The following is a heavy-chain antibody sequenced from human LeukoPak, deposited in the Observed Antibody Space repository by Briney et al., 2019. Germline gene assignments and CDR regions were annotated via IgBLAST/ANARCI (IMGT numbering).Heavy chain of an antibody. J-gene: IGHJ3*02. CDR3: ARRSYYYDSSGYYIGAFDI. D-gene: IGHD3-22*01. CDR2: IYYSGST. V-gene: IGHV4-59*08. CDR1: GGSISSYY. Sequence: SETLSLTCTVSGGSISSYYWSWIRQPPGRGLEWIGYIYYSGSTNYNPSLKSRVTISVDTSKNQFSLKLSSVTAADTAVYYCARRSYYYDSSGYYIGAFDIWGQGTMVTVSS.